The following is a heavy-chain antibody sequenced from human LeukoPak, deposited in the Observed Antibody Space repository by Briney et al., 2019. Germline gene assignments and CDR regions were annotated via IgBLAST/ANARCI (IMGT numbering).Heavy chain of an antibody. CDR1: GLTLRSYA. V-gene: IGHV3-23*01. CDR2: ISGSGDTT. D-gene: IGHD6-19*01. Sequence: PGGSLRLSCSASGLTLRSYALIWVRQAPGKGLEWVSGISGSGDTTQYADSVKGRFSISRDNSKNTLYLQMNSVRGEDTAMYFCARRLYSSGWFLDYWGQGSLVTVSS. CDR3: ARRLYSSGWFLDY. J-gene: IGHJ4*02.